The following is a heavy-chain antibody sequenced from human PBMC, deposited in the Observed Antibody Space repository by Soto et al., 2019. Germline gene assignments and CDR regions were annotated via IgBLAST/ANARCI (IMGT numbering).Heavy chain of an antibody. D-gene: IGHD6-13*01. CDR1: GGSISSYY. J-gene: IGHJ4*02. CDR2: IYFRGTT. V-gene: IGHV4-59*01. Sequence: SETLSLTCTVSGGSISSYYWSWIRQPPGKGLEWIGYIYFRGTTNYNPSLKSRVTMSADTSKNQFSLKLSSVTAADTAVYYCARLGSSWSTQYWGQGTLVTVSS. CDR3: ARLGSSWSTQY.